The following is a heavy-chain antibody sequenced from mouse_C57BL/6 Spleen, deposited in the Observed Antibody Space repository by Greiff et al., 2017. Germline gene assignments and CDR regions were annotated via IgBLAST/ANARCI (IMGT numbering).Heavy chain of an antibody. V-gene: IGHV1-52*01. CDR2: IDPSDSET. CDR3: ARLLRYYFDY. CDR1: GYTFTSYW. Sequence: VQLQQPGAELVKPGASVKLSCKASGYTFTSYWMHWVKQRPIQGLEWIGNIDPSDSETHYNQKFKDKATLTVDKSSSTAYMQLSSLTSEDSAVYYCARLLRYYFDYWGQGTTLTVSS. D-gene: IGHD1-1*01. J-gene: IGHJ2*01.